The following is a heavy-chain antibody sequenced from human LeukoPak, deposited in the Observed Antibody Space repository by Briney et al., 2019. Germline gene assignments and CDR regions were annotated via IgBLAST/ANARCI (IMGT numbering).Heavy chain of an antibody. CDR2: INHSGST. Sequence: PSETLSLTCAVYGGSFSGYYWSWIRQPPGKGLEWIGEINHSGSTNYNPSLKSRVTISVDTSKNQFSLKLSSVTAADTAVYYCARDPDNIVGLNLHYWGQGTLVTVSS. CDR1: GGSFSGYY. CDR3: ARDPDNIVGLNLHY. J-gene: IGHJ4*02. V-gene: IGHV4-34*01. D-gene: IGHD1-26*01.